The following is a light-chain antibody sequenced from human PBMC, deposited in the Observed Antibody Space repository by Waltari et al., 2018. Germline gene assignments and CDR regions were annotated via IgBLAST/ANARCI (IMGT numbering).Light chain of an antibody. Sequence: AIRMTQSPSSLSASTGDRVTITCRASQGISSYLAWYQQKPGKAPKLLIYAASTLQSGVPSRFSGSGSGTDFTLTISCLQSEDFATYYCQQYYSYPPYTFGQGTKLEI. V-gene: IGKV1-8*01. J-gene: IGKJ2*01. CDR1: QGISSY. CDR2: AAS. CDR3: QQYYSYPPYT.